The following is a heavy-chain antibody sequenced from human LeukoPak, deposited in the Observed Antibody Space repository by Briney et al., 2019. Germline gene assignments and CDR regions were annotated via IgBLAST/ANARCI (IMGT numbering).Heavy chain of an antibody. CDR3: ARKVSSGSPAFDY. CDR1: GVTYSSYA. V-gene: IGHV3-23*01. Sequence: GGSLRLSCAASGVTYSSYAMGWVRQAPGKGLEWVAAVGASGGSTHHADSVKGRFTISRDNSKNTLYLQMNSLRAEDTAVYYCARKVSSGSPAFDYWGQGTLVTVSS. CDR2: VGASGGST. D-gene: IGHD6-19*01. J-gene: IGHJ4*02.